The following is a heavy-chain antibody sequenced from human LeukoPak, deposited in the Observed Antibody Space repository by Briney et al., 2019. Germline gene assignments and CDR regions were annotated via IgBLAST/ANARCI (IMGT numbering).Heavy chain of an antibody. CDR1: GGSSSNFY. CDR3: ARSSYCSDNHRHNLAWIGP. V-gene: IGHV4-4*07. CDR2: IFSDGST. J-gene: IGHJ5*02. D-gene: IGHD2-15*01. Sequence: PSETLSLTCRVSGGSSSNFYWSWIRQSAGGGLEWLGRIFSDGSTNYNPSHKSRVTMLVDPSKNQLSLKRTSVTAADTAVYYCARSSYCSDNHRHNLAWIGPWGQGTPVSVSS.